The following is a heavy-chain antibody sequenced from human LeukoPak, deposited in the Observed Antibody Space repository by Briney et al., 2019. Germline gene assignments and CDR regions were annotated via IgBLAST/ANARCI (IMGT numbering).Heavy chain of an antibody. Sequence: SSETLSLACSVSGDSISSARNYWGWIRQSPGKGLEWLASVYSSGSTHSNPSLTSRVSISIDMSKNQFSLKLYSVTASDAAIYYCARHLSGTAMAHYFDFWGQGTLVTVSS. CDR1: GDSISSARNY. CDR3: ARHLSGTAMAHYFDF. D-gene: IGHD5-18*01. V-gene: IGHV4-39*01. CDR2: VYSSGST. J-gene: IGHJ4*02.